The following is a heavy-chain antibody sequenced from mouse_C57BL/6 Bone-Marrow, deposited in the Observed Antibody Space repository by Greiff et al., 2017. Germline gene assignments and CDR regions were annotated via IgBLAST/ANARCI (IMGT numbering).Heavy chain of an antibody. CDR2: ISDGGSYT. J-gene: IGHJ4*01. CDR1: GFTFSSYA. Sequence: EVMLVESGGGLVKPGGSLKLSCAASGFTFSSYAMSWVRQTPEKRLEWVATISDGGSYTYYPDNVKGRFTISRDNAKNNLYLQMSHLKSEDTAMXYCARDRADYYGSSYDYAMDYWGQGTSVTVSS. V-gene: IGHV5-4*01. D-gene: IGHD1-1*01. CDR3: ARDRADYYGSSYDYAMDY.